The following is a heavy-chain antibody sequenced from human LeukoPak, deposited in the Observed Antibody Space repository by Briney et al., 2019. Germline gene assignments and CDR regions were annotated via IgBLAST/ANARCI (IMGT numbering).Heavy chain of an antibody. CDR3: ARDPVAGTSWTYYFYGLGG. CDR1: GYTFTDYY. Sequence: GASVKVSCKASGYTFTDYYMQWVRQAPGQGLEWMGMINPSDGSTNYAQNFQGRVTMTRDSSTSTVYMELSSLRSEDTAVYYCARDPVAGTSWTYYFYGLGGWGQGTTVTVSS. V-gene: IGHV1-46*01. CDR2: INPSDGST. J-gene: IGHJ6*02. D-gene: IGHD6-19*01.